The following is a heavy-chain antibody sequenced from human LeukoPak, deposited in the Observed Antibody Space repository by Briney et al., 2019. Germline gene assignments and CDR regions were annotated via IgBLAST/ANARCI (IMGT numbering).Heavy chain of an antibody. Sequence: SVKVSCKASGGTFSSYAISWVRQAPGQGLEWMGGIIPIFGTANYAQKFQGRVTITADESTSTAYMELSSLRSEDAAVYYCASGRGYCTNGVCYIVYYYYYGMDVWGQGTTVTVSS. V-gene: IGHV1-69*13. CDR3: ASGRGYCTNGVCYIVYYYYYGMDV. D-gene: IGHD2-8*01. CDR2: IIPIFGTA. CDR1: GGTFSSYA. J-gene: IGHJ6*02.